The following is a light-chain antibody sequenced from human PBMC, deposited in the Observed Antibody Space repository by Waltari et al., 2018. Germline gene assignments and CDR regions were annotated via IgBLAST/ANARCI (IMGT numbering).Light chain of an antibody. CDR1: QSLLYSNGYNY. CDR2: LGS. Sequence: IVMTQSPLSLPVTPGEPASISCRSSQSLLYSNGYNYLGWYLQKPGQSPQLLIYLGSNRASGVPDRFSGSGSGTDFTLKISRVEAEDVGVYYCMQALQTPPTFGQGTKLEIK. CDR3: MQALQTPPT. V-gene: IGKV2-28*01. J-gene: IGKJ2*01.